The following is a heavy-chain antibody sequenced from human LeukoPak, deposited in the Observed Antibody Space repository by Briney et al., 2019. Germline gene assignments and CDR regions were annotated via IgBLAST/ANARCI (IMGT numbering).Heavy chain of an antibody. CDR1: GYTFTSYY. CDR3: ARAQEGAYSSGWYPYYFDY. D-gene: IGHD6-19*01. J-gene: IGHJ4*02. Sequence: ASVKVSCKASGYTFTSYYMHWVRQAPGQGLEWMGRINPSGGSTSYAQKFQGRVTMTRDTSTSTVYMELSSLRSKDTAVYYCARAQEGAYSSGWYPYYFDYWGQGTLVTVSS. CDR2: INPSGGST. V-gene: IGHV1-46*01.